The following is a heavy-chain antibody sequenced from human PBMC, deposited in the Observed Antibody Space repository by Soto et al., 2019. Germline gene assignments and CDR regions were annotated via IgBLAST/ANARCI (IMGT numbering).Heavy chain of an antibody. J-gene: IGHJ3*02. Sequence: ASVKVSCKASGYTFTGYYMHWVRQPPGQGLEWMGWINPNSGGTNYAQKFQGRVTMTRDTSISTAYMEPSRLRSDVTDVYYCARVRIVVVVAATTGGAFNIWGQGTMVTVS. CDR3: ARVRIVVVVAATTGGAFNI. CDR2: INPNSGGT. D-gene: IGHD2-15*01. CDR1: GYTFTGYY. V-gene: IGHV1-2*02.